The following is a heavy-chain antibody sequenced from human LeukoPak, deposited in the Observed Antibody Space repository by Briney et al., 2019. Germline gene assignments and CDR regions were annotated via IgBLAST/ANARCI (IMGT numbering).Heavy chain of an antibody. Sequence: ASVKVSCKASGYTFTSYGISWVRQAPGQGLEWMGWISAYNGNTNYAQKLLGRVTMTTDTSTSTAYMELRSLRSDDTAVYYCARDRGFVPYPHREFDYWGQGTLVTVSS. D-gene: IGHD3-10*01. CDR1: GYTFTSYG. CDR3: ARDRGFVPYPHREFDY. V-gene: IGHV1-18*01. CDR2: ISAYNGNT. J-gene: IGHJ4*02.